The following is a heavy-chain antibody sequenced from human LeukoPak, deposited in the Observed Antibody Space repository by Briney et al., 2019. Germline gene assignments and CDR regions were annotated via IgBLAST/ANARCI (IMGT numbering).Heavy chain of an antibody. CDR1: GFTFRSYA. Sequence: QTGRSLRLSCAASGFTFRSYAKNWVSQAPGKGLEWGTAISYDGRNKDYADSVKGRFTVPRDNSKNTLYLQMNSLRAEDTAVYYCANILIAAAATWGFDYWGQGTLVTVSS. J-gene: IGHJ4*02. D-gene: IGHD6-13*01. CDR3: ANILIAAAATWGFDY. CDR2: ISYDGRNK. V-gene: IGHV3-30*04.